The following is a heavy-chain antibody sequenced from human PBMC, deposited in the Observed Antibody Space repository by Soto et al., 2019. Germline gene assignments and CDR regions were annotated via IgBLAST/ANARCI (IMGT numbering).Heavy chain of an antibody. J-gene: IGHJ3*02. CDR2: IKQDGSEK. Sequence: GGSLRLSCAASGFTFSSYWMSWVRQAPGKGLEWVANIKQDGSEKYYVDSVKGRFTISRDNAKNSLYLQVNSLRAEDTAVYYCARDITSEEITMIVVVNDAFDIWGQGTMVTVS. CDR3: ARDITSEEITMIVVVNDAFDI. CDR1: GFTFSSYW. V-gene: IGHV3-7*01. D-gene: IGHD3-22*01.